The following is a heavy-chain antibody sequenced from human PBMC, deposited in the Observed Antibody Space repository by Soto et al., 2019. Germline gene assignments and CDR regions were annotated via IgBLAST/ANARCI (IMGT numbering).Heavy chain of an antibody. CDR2: IYHSGNT. CDR3: ARARFQVLYGKHYFDS. D-gene: IGHD2-2*02. J-gene: IGHJ4*02. Sequence: PSETLSLTCTVSGGSITTGGSYWSWIRQHPGKGLEWIGNIYHSGNTYYNPSLKSRLTISVDTSKNHFSLMVDSVTAADTAVYYRARARFQVLYGKHYFDSWGQGILVTVYS. V-gene: IGHV4-31*03. CDR1: GGSITTGGSY.